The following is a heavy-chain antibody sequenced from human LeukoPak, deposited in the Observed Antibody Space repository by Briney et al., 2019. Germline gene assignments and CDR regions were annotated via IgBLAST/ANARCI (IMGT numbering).Heavy chain of an antibody. Sequence: PGGSLRLSCAASGFTFSGSAMHWVRQASGKGLEWVGRIRSKVNSYATAYAASVKGRFTISRDDSKNTAYLQMNSLKTEDTAVYYCTRLGCGGDCYFDYWGQGTLVTVSS. J-gene: IGHJ4*02. CDR1: GFTFSGSA. CDR2: IRSKVNSYAT. D-gene: IGHD2-21*02. CDR3: TRLGCGGDCYFDY. V-gene: IGHV3-73*01.